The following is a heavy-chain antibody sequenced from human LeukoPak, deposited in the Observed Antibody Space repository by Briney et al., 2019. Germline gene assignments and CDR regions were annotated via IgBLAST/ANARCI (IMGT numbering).Heavy chain of an antibody. D-gene: IGHD3-16*01. J-gene: IGHJ4*02. CDR2: IRAHNGNT. V-gene: IGHV1-18*04. CDR3: ARDAPPMITFGGDPALDY. CDR1: SYTFTSYC. Sequence: GASVKLSCKVSSYTFTSYCISWVRHPPRRGREWVGSIRAHNGNTIYTKMLQGRLTMTTDTSTSTAYMALRSLRSDDTAVYYCARDAPPMITFGGDPALDYWGQGTLVTVSS.